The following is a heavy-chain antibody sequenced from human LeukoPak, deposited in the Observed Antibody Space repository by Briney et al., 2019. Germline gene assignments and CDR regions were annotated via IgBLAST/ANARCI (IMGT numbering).Heavy chain of an antibody. CDR3: TTDETPPS. CDR2: IKSKTDGGTT. Sequence: GGSLRLSCAASGIIFSTYGMSWVRQAPGKGLEWIARIKSKTDGGTTDYTAPVKGRFTISRDDSKNTLYLQMNSLKTEDTAVYYCTTDETPPSWGQGTLVTVSS. D-gene: IGHD2-15*01. V-gene: IGHV3-15*01. CDR1: GIIFSTYG. J-gene: IGHJ4*02.